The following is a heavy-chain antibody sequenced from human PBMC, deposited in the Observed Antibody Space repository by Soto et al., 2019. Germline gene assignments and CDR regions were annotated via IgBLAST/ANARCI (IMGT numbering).Heavy chain of an antibody. D-gene: IGHD6-6*01. CDR1: GFIFSSYA. CDR3: AKYSASSGDYYYGMDV. V-gene: IGHV3-23*01. J-gene: IGHJ6*02. Sequence: EVQLLESGGGLVQPGGSLRLSCAASGFIFSSYAMSWVRQAPGKGLEWVSTIRGSDGSTYYADSVKGRFTISRDNSKNTLYLQMNSLRAEDTAVYYCAKYSASSGDYYYGMDVWGQGTTVTVSS. CDR2: IRGSDGST.